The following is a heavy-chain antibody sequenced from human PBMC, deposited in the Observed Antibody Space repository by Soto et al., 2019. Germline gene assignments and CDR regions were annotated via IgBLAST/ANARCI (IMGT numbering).Heavy chain of an antibody. J-gene: IGHJ4*02. CDR2: IIPMFGTA. D-gene: IGHD3-22*01. Sequence: QVQLVQSGAEVKKPESSVKVSCKAPGGTFSTYAISWVRQAPGQGLEWMGGIIPMFGTANYAQRFQDRVTITAADTTNTVYSEGSGLRAEDTAGYFGATERQVWLWRIDNGYSGWGQGTLVTVSS. CDR1: GGTFSTYA. CDR3: ATERQVWLWRIDNGYSG. V-gene: IGHV1-69*12.